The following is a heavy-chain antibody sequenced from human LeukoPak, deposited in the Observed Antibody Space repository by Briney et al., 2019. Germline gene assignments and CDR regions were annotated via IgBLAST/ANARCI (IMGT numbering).Heavy chain of an antibody. J-gene: IGHJ4*02. CDR1: GFTFSSYA. CDR3: AKPDSSGYYFPPDY. CDR2: ISGSGGST. D-gene: IGHD3-22*01. V-gene: IGHV3-23*01. Sequence: GGSLRLSCAASGFTFSSYAMSWVRQAPGKGLEWVSAISGSGGSTYYADSVKGRFTISRDNSKNTLYMQMNSLRAEDTAVYYCAKPDSSGYYFPPDYWGQGTLVTVSS.